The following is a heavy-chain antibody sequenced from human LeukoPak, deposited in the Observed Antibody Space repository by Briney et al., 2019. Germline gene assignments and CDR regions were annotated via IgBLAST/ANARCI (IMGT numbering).Heavy chain of an antibody. CDR3: ARDSISGIYVHFDH. D-gene: IGHD1-26*01. V-gene: IGHV7-4-1*02. Sequence: GASVKVSCKASGGTFSSYAISWVRQAPGQGLEWMGWINTNTGNPTYAQGFTGRFVFSLDTSVSTAYLQISSLKADDTAVYYCARDSISGIYVHFDHWGQGTLVTVSS. CDR2: INTNTGNP. CDR1: GGTFSSYA. J-gene: IGHJ4*02.